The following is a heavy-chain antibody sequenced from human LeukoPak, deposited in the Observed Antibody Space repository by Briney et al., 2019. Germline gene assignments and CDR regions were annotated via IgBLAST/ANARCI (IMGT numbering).Heavy chain of an antibody. J-gene: IGHJ4*02. D-gene: IGHD3-10*01. CDR1: GFTFSSYG. V-gene: IGHV3-23*01. CDR2: ISGSGGST. CDR3: ATSRFYYYPYY. Sequence: PGGSLRLSCAASGFTFSSYGMSWVRQAPGKGLEWVSAISGSGGSTFYADSVKGRFTISRDNPKNTLFLQMNGLRAEDTAVYYCATSRFYYYPYYWGQGTLVTVSS.